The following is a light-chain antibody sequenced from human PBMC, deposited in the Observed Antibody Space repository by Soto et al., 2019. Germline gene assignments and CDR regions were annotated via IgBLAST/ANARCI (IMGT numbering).Light chain of an antibody. J-gene: IGKJ1*01. CDR1: ENIKNW. V-gene: IGKV1-5*01. Sequence: DVQRTQSPSTLAASVGDRVTITCRASENIKNWLAWYQQTPGKAPKVLISDASRLETGVPSRFSGSGYGMDFTLTITSLQTDDFGTYHCQQYDVHPKTFGQGTKVDIK. CDR3: QQYDVHPKT. CDR2: DAS.